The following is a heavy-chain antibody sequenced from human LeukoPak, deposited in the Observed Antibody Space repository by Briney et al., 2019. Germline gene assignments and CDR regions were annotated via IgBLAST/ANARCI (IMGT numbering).Heavy chain of an antibody. Sequence: GGSLRLSCVVSGINFADYAMHWVRQPPGKGLEWVSLISAGGGSTLSADSVKGRFSISRDNSKNSLYLQMNSLRSEDTAMYYCAKESGKFDYWGQGTLVAVSS. CDR1: GINFADYA. CDR2: ISAGGGST. J-gene: IGHJ4*02. V-gene: IGHV3-43*02. CDR3: AKESGKFDY.